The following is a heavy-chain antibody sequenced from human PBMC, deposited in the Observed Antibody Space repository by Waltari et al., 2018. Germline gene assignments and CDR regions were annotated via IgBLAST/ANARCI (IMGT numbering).Heavy chain of an antibody. CDR1: GFPFPPYW. CDR2: INSDGSGT. CDR3: VRRLDKRRGFDY. V-gene: IGHV3-74*01. Sequence: EVELVESGGGLVQPGGSLRLSCAASGFPFPPYWMHWVRQAPGKGLVWVSRINSDGSGTSYADSVQGRYTISRDNAKNTVFLQMNSLRVEDTAVYYCVRRLDKRRGFDYWGQGTLVTVSS. J-gene: IGHJ4*02. D-gene: IGHD3-16*01.